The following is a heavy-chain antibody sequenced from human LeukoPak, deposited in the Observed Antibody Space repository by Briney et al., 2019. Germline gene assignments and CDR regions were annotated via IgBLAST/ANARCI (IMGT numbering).Heavy chain of an antibody. CDR2: IKQDGSEK. V-gene: IGHV3-7*01. CDR1: GFTFSSYW. Sequence: PGGSLRLSCAASGFTFSSYWMSWVRQAPGKGLEWVANIKQDGSEKYYVDSVKGRFTISRDSAKNSLYLQMNSLRAEDTAVYYCARGQDSGWNPSYYYYYGMDVWGQGTTVTVSS. D-gene: IGHD6-19*01. CDR3: ARGQDSGWNPSYYYYYGMDV. J-gene: IGHJ6*02.